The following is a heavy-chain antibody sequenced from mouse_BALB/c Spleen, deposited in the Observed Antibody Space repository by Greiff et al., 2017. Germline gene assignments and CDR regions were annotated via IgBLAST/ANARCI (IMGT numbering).Heavy chain of an antibody. D-gene: IGHD1-1*01. CDR3: ARSYGSRGWYFDV. CDR2: ISYSGST. Sequence: EVQLQQSGPGLVKPSQSLSLTCTVTGYSITSDYAWNWIRQFPGNKLEWMGYISYSGSTSYNPSLKSRISITRDTSKNQFFLQLNSVTTEDTATYYCARSYGSRGWYFDVWGAGTTVTVSS. CDR1: GYSITSDYA. V-gene: IGHV3-2*02. J-gene: IGHJ1*01.